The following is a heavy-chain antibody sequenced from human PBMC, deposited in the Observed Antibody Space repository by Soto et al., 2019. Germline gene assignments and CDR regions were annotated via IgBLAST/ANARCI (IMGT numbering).Heavy chain of an antibody. CDR1: GGSISSSSYY. V-gene: IGHV4-39*01. CDR2: IYYSGST. J-gene: IGHJ4*02. D-gene: IGHD2-15*01. CDR3: ARRIVVVVAATQYFDY. Sequence: SETLSLTCTVSGGSISSSSYYWGWIRQPPGKGLEWIGSIYYSGSTYYNPSLKSRVTISVDTSKNQFSLKLSPVTAADTAVYYCARRIVVVVAATQYFDYWGQGTLVTVSS.